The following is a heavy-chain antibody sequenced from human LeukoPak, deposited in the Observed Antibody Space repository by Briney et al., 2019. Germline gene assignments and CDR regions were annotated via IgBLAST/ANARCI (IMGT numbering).Heavy chain of an antibody. CDR2: IYYSGST. CDR1: GGSISSYN. J-gene: IGHJ4*02. CDR3: ARREVSDFDY. V-gene: IGHV4-59*08. Sequence: SETLSLTCTVSGGSISSYNWSWIRQPPGKGLEWIGCIYYSGSTNYNPSLKSRVTISVDTSKNQFSLKLSSMTAADTAVYYCARREVSDFDYWGQGALVTVSS. D-gene: IGHD1-26*01.